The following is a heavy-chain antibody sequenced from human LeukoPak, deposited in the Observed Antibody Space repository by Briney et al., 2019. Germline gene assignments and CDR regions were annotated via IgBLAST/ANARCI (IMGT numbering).Heavy chain of an antibody. V-gene: IGHV4-61*05. Sequence: SETLSLTCSVSGDSISGSSAYWDWIRQPPGKGLEWIGYIYYSGSTNYNPSLKSRVTISVDTSKNQFSLKLSSVTAADTAVYYCARVRHDSYGFDYWGQGTLVTVSS. CDR2: IYYSGST. J-gene: IGHJ4*02. CDR1: GDSISGSSAY. CDR3: ARVRHDSYGFDY. D-gene: IGHD5-18*01.